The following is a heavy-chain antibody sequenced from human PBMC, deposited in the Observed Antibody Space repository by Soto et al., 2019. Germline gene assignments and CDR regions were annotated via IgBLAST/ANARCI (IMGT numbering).Heavy chain of an antibody. CDR2: IWYDGSNK. CDR3: ARDGRHSGTVNYYYYYMDV. J-gene: IGHJ6*03. Sequence: QVQLVESGGGVVQPGRSLRLSCAASGFTFSRYGMHWVRQAPGKGLEWVAVIWYDGSNKYYADSVKGRFTISRDNSKNTLYLQMNSLRAEDTAVYYCARDGRHSGTVNYYYYYMDVWGKGTTVTVSS. D-gene: IGHD4-17*01. V-gene: IGHV3-33*01. CDR1: GFTFSRYG.